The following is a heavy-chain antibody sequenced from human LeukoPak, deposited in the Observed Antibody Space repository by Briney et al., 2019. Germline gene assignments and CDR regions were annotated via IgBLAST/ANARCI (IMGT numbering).Heavy chain of an antibody. Sequence: PSETLSLTCTVSGGSISSGGYYWSWIRQPPGKGLEWIGYIYHSGSTYYNPSLKSRVTISVDRSKNQFSLKLSSVTAADTAVYYCARQSITVAGISFDYWGQGTLVTVSS. CDR2: IYHSGST. CDR3: ARQSITVAGISFDY. V-gene: IGHV4-30-2*01. CDR1: GGSISSGGYY. D-gene: IGHD6-19*01. J-gene: IGHJ4*02.